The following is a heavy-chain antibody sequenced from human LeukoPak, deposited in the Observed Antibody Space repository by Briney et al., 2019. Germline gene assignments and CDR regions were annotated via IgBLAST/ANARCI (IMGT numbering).Heavy chain of an antibody. Sequence: SETLSLTCAVYGGFFSGYYWSWIRQPPGKGLEWIGEINHSGSTNYNPSLKSRVTISVDTSKNQFSLKLSSVTAADTAVYYCASDDYVWGSNYWGQGTLVTVSS. CDR2: INHSGST. CDR1: GGFFSGYY. V-gene: IGHV4-34*01. J-gene: IGHJ4*02. D-gene: IGHD3-16*01. CDR3: ASDDYVWGSNY.